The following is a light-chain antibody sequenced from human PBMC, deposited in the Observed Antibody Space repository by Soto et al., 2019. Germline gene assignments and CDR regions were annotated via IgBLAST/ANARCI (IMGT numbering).Light chain of an antibody. CDR2: DAS. CDR1: QSVSSN. J-gene: IGKJ4*01. CDR3: QQRSEWPPGAT. Sequence: EIVLTQSPATLSLSPGERATLSCRASQSVSSNLAWYQLKPGQAPRLLIYDASNRATGIPARFSGSGSGRDVTLTISSLEPEDAAVYYCQQRSEWPPGATFGGGTKVEI. V-gene: IGKV3-11*02.